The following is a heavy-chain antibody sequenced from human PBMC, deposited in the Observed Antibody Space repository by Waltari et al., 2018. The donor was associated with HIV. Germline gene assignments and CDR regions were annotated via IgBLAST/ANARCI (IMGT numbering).Heavy chain of an antibody. CDR3: AKGGSHLTIFEAWFDS. Sequence: EVQLVESGGGLVQPGRSLRLSCAASGFTFDDSPMHWVRQSPGKGLGCVSGIWLISGITDYGDYVKGRFSISRDNDKNSLYLQINSLTVEDTAFYYCAKGGSHLTIFEAWFDSWGQGTLVTVSS. D-gene: IGHD3-3*01. CDR2: IWLISGIT. V-gene: IGHV3-9*01. CDR1: GFTFDDSP. J-gene: IGHJ5*01.